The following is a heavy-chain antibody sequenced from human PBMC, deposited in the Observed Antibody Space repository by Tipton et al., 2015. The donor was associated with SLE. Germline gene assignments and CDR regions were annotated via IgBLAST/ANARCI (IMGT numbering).Heavy chain of an antibody. J-gene: IGHJ4*02. CDR3: ARVYLSIVILPASIWFDY. CDR1: GFIVSDNY. Sequence: SLRLSCVASGFIVSDNYMSWVRQAPGKGLEWVSGISWNSDKVDFADSVKGRFTISRDNAKNSLYLQVNSLRAEDTAVYYCARVYLSIVILPASIWFDYWGRGTLVTVSS. D-gene: IGHD2-2*02. CDR2: ISWNSDKV. V-gene: IGHV3-11*03.